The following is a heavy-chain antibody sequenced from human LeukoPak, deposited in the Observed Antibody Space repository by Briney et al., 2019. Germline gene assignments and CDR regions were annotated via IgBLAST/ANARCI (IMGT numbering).Heavy chain of an antibody. CDR3: AKRHYDTSGLDAFDI. V-gene: IGHV3-23*01. CDR2: FSAGGGST. J-gene: IGHJ3*02. CDR1: GFTFSTYA. Sequence: GGSLRLSCAASGFTFSTYAMTWVRQAPGKGLEWVSGFSAGGGSTFYADSEKGRFTISRDNSKNTLYLQMNSLRAEDTAVYYCAKRHYDTSGLDAFDIWGQGTTVTVSS. D-gene: IGHD3-22*01.